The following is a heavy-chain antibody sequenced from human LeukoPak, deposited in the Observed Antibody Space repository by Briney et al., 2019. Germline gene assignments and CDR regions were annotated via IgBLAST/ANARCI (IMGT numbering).Heavy chain of an antibody. D-gene: IGHD6-19*01. Sequence: ASVKVSCKASGGTFSSYAISTVRQAPGQGLEWMGGIIPIFGTANYAQKFQGRVTITTDESTSTAYMELSSLRSEDTAVYYCARGKYSSGWYPKNPRYNWFDPWGQGTLVTVSS. CDR1: GGTFSSYA. CDR3: ARGKYSSGWYPKNPRYNWFDP. CDR2: IIPIFGTA. J-gene: IGHJ5*02. V-gene: IGHV1-69*05.